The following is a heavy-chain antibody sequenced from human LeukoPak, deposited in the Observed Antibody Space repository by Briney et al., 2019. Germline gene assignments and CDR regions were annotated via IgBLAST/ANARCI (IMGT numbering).Heavy chain of an antibody. CDR3: ARDAVYYGMDV. V-gene: IGHV4-30-2*01. J-gene: IGHJ6*04. Sequence: PSQTLSLTCAVSGGSISSGGYSWSWIRQPPGKGLEWIGYIYHSGSTYYNPSLKSRVTISVDRSKNQFSLKLSSVTAADTVVYYCARDAVYYGMDVWGKGTTVTVSS. CDR2: IYHSGST. CDR1: GGSISSGGYS.